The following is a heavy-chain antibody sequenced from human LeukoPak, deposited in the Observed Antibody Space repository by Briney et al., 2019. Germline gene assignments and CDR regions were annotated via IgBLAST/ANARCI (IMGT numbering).Heavy chain of an antibody. CDR3: ARDGPQCSSTGCYYDD. CDR1: GYTLSSYG. Sequence: ASVKVSCKASGYTLSSYGITWVRQAPGQGLEWMGWISPYDGTTNYAQNLQGRVTMTTDTSTSTAYLEVGSLGSADTAVDYCARDGPQCSSTGCYYDDWGQGTLVTVSS. CDR2: ISPYDGTT. V-gene: IGHV1-18*04. D-gene: IGHD2-2*01. J-gene: IGHJ4*02.